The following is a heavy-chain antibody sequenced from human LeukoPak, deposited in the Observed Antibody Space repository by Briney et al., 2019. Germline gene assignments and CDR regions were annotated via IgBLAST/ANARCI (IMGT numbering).Heavy chain of an antibody. CDR1: GFTFSSYE. CDR2: ISYDGGNK. D-gene: IGHD3-22*01. CDR3: AKSYYDSSGYRGDFEN. Sequence: RAGGSLRLSCAASGFTFSSYEMNWVRQAPGKGLEWVAVISYDGGNKYYADSVKGRFIISRDNPKKTLYLQMNSLRPEDTAVYYCAKSYYDSSGYRGDFENWGQGTLVTVSS. V-gene: IGHV3-30*18. J-gene: IGHJ4*02.